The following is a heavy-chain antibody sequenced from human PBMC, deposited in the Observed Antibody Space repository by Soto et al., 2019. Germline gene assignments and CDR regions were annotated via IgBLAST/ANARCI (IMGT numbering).Heavy chain of an antibody. J-gene: IGHJ4*02. CDR2: ISHSGST. CDR1: GYSISSGYY. D-gene: IGHD5-12*01. CDR3: ARVHISGHGVDY. V-gene: IGHV4-38-2*01. Sequence: PSETLSLTCAVSGYSISSGYYWGWIRQPPGQGLEWFGSISHSGSTYYNPSLKSRVTISVHTSKNQFSLDLTSVTAADTAIYYCARVHISGHGVDYWGQGTLVTVSS.